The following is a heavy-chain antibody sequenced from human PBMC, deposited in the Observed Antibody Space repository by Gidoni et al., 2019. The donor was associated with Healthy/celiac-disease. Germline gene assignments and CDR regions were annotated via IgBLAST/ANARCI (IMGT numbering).Heavy chain of an antibody. CDR2: IKSKTDGGTT. CDR3: TTLSLPDY. V-gene: IGHV3-15*01. CDR1: GCNFSNAW. J-gene: IGHJ4*02. Sequence: EVQLVESGGGLVKPGGSLRLCCAASGCNFSNAWMGWVRQAPVTGLEWVGRIKSKTDGGTTYYAPPVKGRFTISRHDSTNTLYLQMNSLKTDDTAVYYCTTLSLPDYWGQGTLVTVSS.